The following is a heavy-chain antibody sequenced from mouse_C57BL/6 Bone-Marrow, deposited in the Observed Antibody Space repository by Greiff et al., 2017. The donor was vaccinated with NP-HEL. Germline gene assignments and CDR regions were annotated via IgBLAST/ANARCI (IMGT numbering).Heavy chain of an antibody. V-gene: IGHV1-64*01. D-gene: IGHD1-1*02. CDR3: AWWLYR. Sequence: QVQLQQPGAELVKPGASVTLSCKASGYTFTSYWMHWVKQRPGQGLEWIGMIHPNSGSTNYNEKFKSKATLTVDTSSSTAYMQLSSLTSEDSAVYYCAWWLYRWDRGTLVTVSA. CDR2: IHPNSGST. CDR1: GYTFTSYW. J-gene: IGHJ3*01.